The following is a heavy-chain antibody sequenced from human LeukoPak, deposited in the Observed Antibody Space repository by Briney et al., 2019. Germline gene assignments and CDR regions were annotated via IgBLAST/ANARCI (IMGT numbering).Heavy chain of an antibody. CDR1: GGSISSGSYY. Sequence: SQTLSLTCTVSGGSISSGSYYWSWIRQPAGKGLEWIGRIYTSGSINYNPSLKSRVTISVDTSKNQFSLKLSSVTAADTAVYYCAREHYAYYDFWSGYNNWFDPWGQGTLVTVSS. CDR3: AREHYAYYDFWSGYNNWFDP. J-gene: IGHJ5*02. V-gene: IGHV4-61*02. D-gene: IGHD3-3*01. CDR2: IYTSGSI.